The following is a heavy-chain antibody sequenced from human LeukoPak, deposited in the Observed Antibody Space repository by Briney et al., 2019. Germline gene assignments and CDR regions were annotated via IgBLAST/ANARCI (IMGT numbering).Heavy chain of an antibody. J-gene: IGHJ3*02. V-gene: IGHV4-59*08. CDR2: IYYSGST. Sequence: PSETLSLTCTVSGGSISNYYWSWIRQPPGKGLEWIGYIYYSGSTKYNPSLKSRVTMSEDTSKNQFSLRLSSVTAADTAVYYCARHSSGYYGNTFDIWGQGTMVTVSS. CDR3: ARHSSGYYGNTFDI. CDR1: GGSISNYY. D-gene: IGHD3-22*01.